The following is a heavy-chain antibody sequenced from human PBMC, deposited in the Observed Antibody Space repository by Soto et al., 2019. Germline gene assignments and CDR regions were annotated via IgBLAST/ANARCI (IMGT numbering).Heavy chain of an antibody. Sequence: SETLSLTCTVSGGSISSGGYYWSWIRQHPGKGLEWIGYIYYSGSTYYNPSLKSRVTISVDTSKNQFSLKLSSVTAADTAVYYCARIHSYPEYGGNSDYWGQGTLVTVSS. CDR1: GGSISSGGYY. CDR3: ARIHSYPEYGGNSDY. J-gene: IGHJ4*02. D-gene: IGHD2-21*02. CDR2: IYYSGST. V-gene: IGHV4-31*03.